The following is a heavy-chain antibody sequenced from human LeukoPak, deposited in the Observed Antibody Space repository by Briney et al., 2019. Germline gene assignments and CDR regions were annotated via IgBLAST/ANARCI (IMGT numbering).Heavy chain of an antibody. CDR2: INSDGSST. Sequence: GGSLRLSCAASGFTFSSYWMHWVRQAPGKGLVWVSRINSDGSSTSYADSVKGRFTISRDNAKNSLYLQMDSLRAEDTAVYYCAREKRITMIVVVIRPSNYFDYWGQGTLVTVSS. CDR1: GFTFSSYW. D-gene: IGHD3-22*01. CDR3: AREKRITMIVVVIRPSNYFDY. V-gene: IGHV3-74*01. J-gene: IGHJ4*02.